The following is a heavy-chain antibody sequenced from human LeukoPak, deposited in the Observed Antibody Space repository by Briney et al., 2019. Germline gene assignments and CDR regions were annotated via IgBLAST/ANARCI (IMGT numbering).Heavy chain of an antibody. V-gene: IGHV1-8*01. CDR3: ASSHDSSGYSAFDY. J-gene: IGHJ4*02. CDR1: GYTFTSFD. D-gene: IGHD3-22*01. CDR2: MNPNSSNT. Sequence: ASVKVSCTASGYTFTSFDINWVRQATGQGLEWMGWMNPNSSNTGYAQKFQGRVTMTRNTSISTAYMELSSLRSEDTAVYYCASSHDSSGYSAFDYWGQGTLVTVSS.